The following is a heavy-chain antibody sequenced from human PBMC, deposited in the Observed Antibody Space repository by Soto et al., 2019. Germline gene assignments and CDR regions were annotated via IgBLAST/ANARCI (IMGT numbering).Heavy chain of an antibody. D-gene: IGHD6-19*01. CDR3: TRHGYSSGYYYFDY. CDR2: INSDGSDT. CDR1: GFTFSNYW. Sequence: GGSLRLSCAASGFTFSNYWMHWVRQAPGKGLVWVSRINSDGSDTTYADSVKGRFTISRDNAKNTLYLQMNSLRAEDTAVYYCTRHGYSSGYYYFDYWGQGALVTVSS. J-gene: IGHJ4*02. V-gene: IGHV3-74*01.